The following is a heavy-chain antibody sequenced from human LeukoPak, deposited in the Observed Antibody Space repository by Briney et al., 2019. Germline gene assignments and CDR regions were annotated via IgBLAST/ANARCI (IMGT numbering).Heavy chain of an antibody. J-gene: IGHJ4*02. Sequence: PSQTLSLTCTVSGGSLSSGGYYWSWIRQPPGKGLEWIGYIYHSGSTYYNPSLKSRVTISVDTSKNQFSLELSSVTAADTAVYYCARALSGGSCYFDYWGQGTLVTVSS. D-gene: IGHD2-15*01. CDR3: ARALSGGSCYFDY. V-gene: IGHV4-30-2*01. CDR2: IYHSGST. CDR1: GGSLSSGGYY.